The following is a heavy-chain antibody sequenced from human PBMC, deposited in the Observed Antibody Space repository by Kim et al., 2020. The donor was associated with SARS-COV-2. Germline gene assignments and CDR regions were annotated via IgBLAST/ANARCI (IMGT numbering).Heavy chain of an antibody. J-gene: IGHJ6*02. D-gene: IGHD6-6*01. V-gene: IGHV4-39*01. CDR1: GGSISSSSYY. CDR3: ARRVRHYYYGMDV. Sequence: SETLSLTCTVSGGSISSSSYYWGWIRQPPGKGLEWIGSIYYSGSTYYNPSLKSRVTISVDTSKNQFSLKLSSVTAADTAVYYCARRVRHYYYGMDVWGQGTTVTVSS. CDR2: IYYSGST.